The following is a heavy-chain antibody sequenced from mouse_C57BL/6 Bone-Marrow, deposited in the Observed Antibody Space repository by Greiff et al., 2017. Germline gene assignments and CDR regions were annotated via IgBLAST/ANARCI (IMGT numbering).Heavy chain of an antibody. CDR3: ARDTTVVDY. V-gene: IGHV1-72*01. CDR1: GYTFTSYW. J-gene: IGHJ2*01. Sequence: VKLQESGAELVKPGASVKLSCKASGYTFTSYWMHWVKQRPGRGLEWIGRIDPNCGGPKYNEKFKSKATLTVDKPSSTAYMQLSSLTSEDSAVYYGARDTTVVDYWGQGTTLTVSS. CDR2: IDPNCGGP. D-gene: IGHD1-1*01.